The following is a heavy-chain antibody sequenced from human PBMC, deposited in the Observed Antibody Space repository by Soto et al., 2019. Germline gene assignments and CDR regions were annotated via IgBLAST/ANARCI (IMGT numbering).Heavy chain of an antibody. V-gene: IGHV3-7*01. CDR2: IKQDGSEK. Sequence: EVQLVESGGGLVQPGGSLRLSCAASGFTFSSYWMSWVRQAPGKGLEWVANIKQDGSEKYYVDSVKGRFTISRDNAKNSLYLQMNSLRAEDTAVYDCARDPQGGSSEVDIWGQGTMVTVSS. D-gene: IGHD6-6*01. CDR3: ARDPQGGSSEVDI. CDR1: GFTFSSYW. J-gene: IGHJ3*02.